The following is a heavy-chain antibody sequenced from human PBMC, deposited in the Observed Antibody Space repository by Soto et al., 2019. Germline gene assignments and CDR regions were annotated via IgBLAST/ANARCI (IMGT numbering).Heavy chain of an antibody. D-gene: IGHD2-15*01. V-gene: IGHV3-30*18. J-gene: IGHJ4*02. CDR1: GFTFSSYG. Sequence: ESGGGVVQPGRSLRLSCAASGFTFSSYGMHWVRQAPGKGLEWVAVISYDGSNKYYADSVKGRFTISRDNSKNTLYLQMNSLRAEDTAVYYCAKWGYGGYCSGGSCYRDYWGQGTLVTVSS. CDR2: ISYDGSNK. CDR3: AKWGYGGYCSGGSCYRDY.